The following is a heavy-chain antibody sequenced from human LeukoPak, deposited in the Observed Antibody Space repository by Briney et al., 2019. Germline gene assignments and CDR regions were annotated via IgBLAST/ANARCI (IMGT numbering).Heavy chain of an antibody. CDR1: GFTFSSYG. D-gene: IGHD3-22*01. V-gene: IGHV3-33*01. J-gene: IGHJ4*02. CDR3: AREALDYYDSSGYFDY. CDR2: IWYDGSNK. Sequence: GGSLRLSCAASGFTFSSYGMHWVRQAPGKGLEWVAVIWYDGSNKYYADSVRGRFTISRDNSKNTLYLQMNSLRAEDTAVYYCAREALDYYDSSGYFDYWGQGTLVTVS.